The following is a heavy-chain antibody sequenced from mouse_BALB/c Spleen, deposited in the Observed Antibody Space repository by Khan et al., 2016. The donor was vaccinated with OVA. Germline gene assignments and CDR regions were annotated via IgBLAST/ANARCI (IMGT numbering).Heavy chain of an antibody. CDR1: GYTFTSYV. V-gene: IGHV1S136*01. CDR3: LGSFYSTGVAYRGFVN. J-gene: IGHJ3*01. CDR2: ISPNSDGS. D-gene: IGHD1-1*01. Sequence: VQLQQSGPELVKPGASVKMSCKASGYTFTSYVMHWVKQKPGQGLEWIGYISPNSDGSKYNEKFRGKATLTSDKSSSTAYMELSSLTSEDSAVYSCLGSFYSTGVAYRGFVNWGQGTWVTVSA.